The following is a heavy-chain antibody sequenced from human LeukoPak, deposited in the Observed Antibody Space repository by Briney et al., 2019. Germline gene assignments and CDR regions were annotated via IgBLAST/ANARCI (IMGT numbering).Heavy chain of an antibody. Sequence: PGGSLRLPCAASGFTFSSYGMHWVRQAPGKGLEWVAFIRYDGSNKYYADSVKGRFTISRDNSKNTLYLQMNSLRAEDTAVYYCAKDERAYYYYYMDVWGKGTTVTVSS. CDR3: AKDERAYYYYYMDV. J-gene: IGHJ6*03. CDR1: GFTFSSYG. D-gene: IGHD1-1*01. V-gene: IGHV3-30*02. CDR2: IRYDGSNK.